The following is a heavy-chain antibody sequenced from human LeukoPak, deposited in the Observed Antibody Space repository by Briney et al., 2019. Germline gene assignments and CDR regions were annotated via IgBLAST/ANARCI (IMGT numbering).Heavy chain of an antibody. CDR3: ARDDPLQGDDY. CDR2: ISAYNGNT. Sequence: ASVKVSCKASGYTFTSYGISWVRQAPGQGLEWMGWISAYNGNTNYAQKFQGRVTMTRDTSISTAYMELSRLRSDDTAVYYCARDDPLQGDDYWGQGTLVTVSS. D-gene: IGHD1-1*01. V-gene: IGHV1-18*01. CDR1: GYTFTSYG. J-gene: IGHJ4*02.